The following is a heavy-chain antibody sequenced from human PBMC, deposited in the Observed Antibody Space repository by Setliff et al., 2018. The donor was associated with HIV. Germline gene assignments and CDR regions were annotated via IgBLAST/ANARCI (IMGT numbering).Heavy chain of an antibody. CDR3: ARAGVVEGYYYYYYMDV. CDR2: ISGLGGGTI. J-gene: IGHJ6*03. Sequence: QPGGSLRLSCATSGFTFDSYSIIWVRQAPGKGLEWVSYISGLGGGTIYYADSVRGRFTISRDDAEKSVYLQMNSLRAEDTAVYNCARAGVVEGYYYYYYMDVWGKGTTVTVSS. CDR1: GFTFDSYS. D-gene: IGHD2-15*01. V-gene: IGHV3-48*01.